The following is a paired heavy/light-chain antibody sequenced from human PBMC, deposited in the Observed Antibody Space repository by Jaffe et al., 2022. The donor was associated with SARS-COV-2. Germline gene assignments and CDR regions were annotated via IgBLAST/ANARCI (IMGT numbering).Heavy chain of an antibody. D-gene: IGHD3-22*01. CDR2: ISSSGSTI. V-gene: IGHV3-11*01. CDR3: ARDLLQRGSKHQSKETKNYFDY. Sequence: QVQLVESGGGLVKPGGSLRLSCAASGFTFSDYYMSWIRQAPGKGLEWVSYISSSGSTIYYADSVKGRFTISRDNAKNSLYLQMNSLRAEDTAVYYCARDLLQRGSKHQSKETKNYFDYWGQGTLVTVSS. J-gene: IGHJ4*02. CDR1: GFTFSDYY.
Light chain of an antibody. Sequence: EIVLTQSPATLSLSPGERATLSCRASQSVSSYLAWYQQKPGQAPRLLIYDASNRATGIPARFSGSGSGTDFTLTISSLEPEDFAVYYCQQRSNWPPVTFGGGTKVEIK. CDR3: QQRSNWPPVT. V-gene: IGKV3-11*01. CDR2: DAS. CDR1: QSVSSY. J-gene: IGKJ4*01.